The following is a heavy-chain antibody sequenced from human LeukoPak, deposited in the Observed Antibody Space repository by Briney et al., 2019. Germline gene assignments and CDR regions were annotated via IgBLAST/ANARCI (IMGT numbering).Heavy chain of an antibody. J-gene: IGHJ4*02. Sequence: SETLSLTCAVNGESFNGYYWTWIRQSPGKGLEWIGEINDIGHTNYNPSLKSRVTISVDTSKNQFSLKMSSVTAADTAVYYCARHDMDVAGAGLDYFDYWGQGKLVTVSS. V-gene: IGHV4-34*01. CDR1: GESFNGYY. CDR3: ARHDMDVAGAGLDYFDY. D-gene: IGHD1-26*01. CDR2: INDIGHT.